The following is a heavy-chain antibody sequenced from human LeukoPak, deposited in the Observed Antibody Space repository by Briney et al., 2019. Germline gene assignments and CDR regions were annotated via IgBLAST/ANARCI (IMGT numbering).Heavy chain of an antibody. Sequence: SETLSLTCTVSGDSIRSNYWSWIRQPPGKGLEWIGHLSYSGGTNYNPSLKSRVTMSVDTSNNRFSLKLSSVTAADTAIYYCARGYSDAPGRPDYWGQGTLVTVSS. D-gene: IGHD1-26*01. CDR3: ARGYSDAPGRPDY. J-gene: IGHJ4*02. CDR1: GDSIRSNY. V-gene: IGHV4-59*08. CDR2: LSYSGGT.